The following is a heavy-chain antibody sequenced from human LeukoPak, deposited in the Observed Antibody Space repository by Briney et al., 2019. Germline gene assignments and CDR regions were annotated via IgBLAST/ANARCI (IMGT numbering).Heavy chain of an antibody. CDR3: ARGDGRNWGYRDHAFDI. CDR1: GGTFSSYG. J-gene: IGHJ3*02. CDR2: ISAYNGNT. Sequence: GASVKVSCKASGGTFSSYGISWVRQAPGQGLEWMGWISAYNGNTNYAQKLQGRVTMTTDTSTSTAYMELRSLRSDDTAVYYCARGDGRNWGYRDHAFDIWGQGTMVTVSS. V-gene: IGHV1-18*01. D-gene: IGHD7-27*01.